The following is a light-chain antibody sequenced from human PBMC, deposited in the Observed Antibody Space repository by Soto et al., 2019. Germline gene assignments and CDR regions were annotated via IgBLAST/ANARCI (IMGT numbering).Light chain of an antibody. J-gene: IGKJ1*01. CDR3: MQATQFSWT. CDR2: KIS. V-gene: IGKV2-24*01. CDR1: ESLVHSDGNTY. Sequence: DIVMTQSPLSSPVTLGQPASISCRPSESLVHSDGNTYLSWLHQRPGQPPRLLIYKISKRLPGVPERISGSGAGTEFTLKISRVEAEDVGIYYCMQATQFSWTFGQGTKVDIK.